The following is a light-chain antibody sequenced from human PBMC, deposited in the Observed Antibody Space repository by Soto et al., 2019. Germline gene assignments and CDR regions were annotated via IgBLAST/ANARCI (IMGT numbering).Light chain of an antibody. V-gene: IGLV2-8*01. J-gene: IGLJ1*01. Sequence: QSALTQPPSASGSPGQSVTISCTGTSSDVGGYNYVSWFQQHPGKAPKVMIYEVTKRPSGVPDHFSGSKSGNTASLTVSGLQAEDEADYYCTSYPGSKNFYVFGTGTKVTVL. CDR2: EVT. CDR1: SSDVGGYNY. CDR3: TSYPGSKNFYV.